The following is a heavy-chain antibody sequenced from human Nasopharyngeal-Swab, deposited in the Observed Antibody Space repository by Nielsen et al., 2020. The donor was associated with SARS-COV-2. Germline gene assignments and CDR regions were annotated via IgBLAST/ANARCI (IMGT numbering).Heavy chain of an antibody. J-gene: IGHJ3*02. V-gene: IGHV3-74*01. CDR2: INTDASRT. Sequence: GESLKISCAASGFTLSNYWIHWVRQTPGKGLLWVSRINTDASRTSYADSVKGRFTISRDNAKKTLYLQMNSLRAEDTAVYYCARVDVHDAFDIWGQGTMVTVSS. D-gene: IGHD3-16*01. CDR3: ARVDVHDAFDI. CDR1: GFTLSNYW.